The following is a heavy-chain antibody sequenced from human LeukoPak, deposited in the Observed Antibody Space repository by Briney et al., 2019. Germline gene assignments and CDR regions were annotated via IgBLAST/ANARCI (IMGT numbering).Heavy chain of an antibody. CDR2: INPSGGST. CDR1: GYTFTSYY. CDR3: ARGDYGGNSGEGEYFDY. J-gene: IGHJ4*02. D-gene: IGHD4-23*01. V-gene: IGHV1-46*01. Sequence: ASVKVSCKASGYTFTSYYMHWVRQAPGQGLEWMGIINPSGGSTSYAQKFQGRVTMTRDTSTSTVYMELSSLRSEDTAVCYCARGDYGGNSGEGEYFDYWGQGTLVTVSS.